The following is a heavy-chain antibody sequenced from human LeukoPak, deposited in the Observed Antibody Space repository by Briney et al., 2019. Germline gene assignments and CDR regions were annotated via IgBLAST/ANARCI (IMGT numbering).Heavy chain of an antibody. V-gene: IGHV3-48*03. D-gene: IGHD2-2*01. CDR3: VRGGFCSSSICYSFNAFDV. J-gene: IGHJ3*01. CDR1: GFTFSSHE. CDR2: ISNGGDNI. Sequence: GGSLRLSCRASGFTFSSHEMNWVRQAPGKGLEWLSYISNGGDNIYYADPMKGRFTISRDNAKNSLFLQMYSLRAEDTAVYYCVRGGFCSSSICYSFNAFDVWGQGTTVTGSP.